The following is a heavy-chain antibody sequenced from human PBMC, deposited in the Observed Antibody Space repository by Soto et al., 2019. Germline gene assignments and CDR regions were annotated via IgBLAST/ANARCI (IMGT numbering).Heavy chain of an antibody. CDR3: AREVVVVPAAPGSYYYYYMDV. CDR2: IYYSGST. Sequence: SETLSLTCTVSGGSISSYYWSWIRQPPGKGLEWIGYIYYSGSTNYNPSLKSRVTISVDTSKNQFSLKLSSVTAADTAVYYCAREVVVVPAAPGSYYYYYMDVWGKGTTVTVSS. D-gene: IGHD2-2*01. V-gene: IGHV4-59*01. J-gene: IGHJ6*03. CDR1: GGSISSYY.